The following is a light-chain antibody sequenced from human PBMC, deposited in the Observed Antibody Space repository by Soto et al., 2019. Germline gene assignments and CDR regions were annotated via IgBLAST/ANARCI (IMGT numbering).Light chain of an antibody. CDR3: QQYDDWPIT. CDR1: QSVRSN. Sequence: EIVMTQPAHSVSVSPGEIAILSCRASQSVRSNLAWYQHKPGQAPRLLIYDGSTRALGIPARFSGSESGTEFTLTISSLQSEDFAVYFCQQYDDWPITFGQGTRLEI. J-gene: IGKJ5*01. V-gene: IGKV3-15*01. CDR2: DGS.